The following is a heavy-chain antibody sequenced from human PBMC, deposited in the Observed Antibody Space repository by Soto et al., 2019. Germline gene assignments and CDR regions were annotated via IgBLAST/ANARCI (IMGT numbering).Heavy chain of an antibody. CDR3: ATVATNSYNWLDP. Sequence: EVQLVESGGTLVQPGGSLRLSCAASGFIFSTFWMHWVRQAPGKGLEWVSRINSDGSKTTYADSVKGRFTISRDNAKNTVYLQMNSLRGEDTAVYYCATVATNSYNWLDPWGQRTLVTVSS. CDR1: GFIFSTFW. V-gene: IGHV3-74*01. D-gene: IGHD5-12*01. CDR2: INSDGSKT. J-gene: IGHJ5*02.